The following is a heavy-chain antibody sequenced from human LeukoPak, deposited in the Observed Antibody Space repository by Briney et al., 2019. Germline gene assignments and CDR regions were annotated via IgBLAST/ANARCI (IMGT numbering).Heavy chain of an antibody. D-gene: IGHD1-26*01. CDR3: TRRSDRQGVTTSFDY. CDR2: IYYSGST. J-gene: IGHJ4*02. V-gene: IGHV4-39*01. CDR1: GGSISSSGYY. Sequence: PSETLSLTCTVSGGSISSSGYYWGWIRQPPGKGLEWIGTIYYSGSTYYNPSLKSRVTISVDTSKNQVSLKLSSVTATDTAVYYWTRRSDRQGVTTSFDYWGQGTLVTVSS.